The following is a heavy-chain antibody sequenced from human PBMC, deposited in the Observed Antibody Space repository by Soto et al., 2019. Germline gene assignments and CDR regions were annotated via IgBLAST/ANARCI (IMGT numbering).Heavy chain of an antibody. CDR3: VKDTKMVVVPAAPNRPFDY. D-gene: IGHD2-2*01. J-gene: IGHJ4*02. V-gene: IGHV3-21*01. Sequence: GGSLRLSCAASGFTFSSYSMNWVRQAPGKGLEWVSSISSSSSYIYYADSVKGRFTISRDNAKNSLYLQMNSLRAEDTAVYYCVKDTKMVVVPAAPNRPFDYWGQGTLVTVSS. CDR2: ISSSSSYI. CDR1: GFTFSSYS.